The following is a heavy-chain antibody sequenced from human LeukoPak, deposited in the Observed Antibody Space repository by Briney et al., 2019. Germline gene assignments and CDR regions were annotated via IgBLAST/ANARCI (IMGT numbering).Heavy chain of an antibody. D-gene: IGHD6-19*01. V-gene: IGHV3-23*01. CDR3: AKGPGKVAGVLYYFDY. Sequence: AGGSLRLSCAASGFTFSSYAMSWVRQAPGKGLEWVSAISGSGGSTYYADSVKGRFTISRDNSKNTLYLQMNSLRAEDTAVYYCAKGPGKVAGVLYYFDYWGQGTLVTVSS. CDR1: GFTFSSYA. CDR2: ISGSGGST. J-gene: IGHJ4*02.